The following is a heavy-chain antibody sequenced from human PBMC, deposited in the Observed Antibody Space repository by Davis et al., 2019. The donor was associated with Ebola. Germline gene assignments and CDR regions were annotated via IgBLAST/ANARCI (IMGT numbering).Heavy chain of an antibody. CDR1: GYTFTSYG. CDR2: ISAYNGNT. J-gene: IGHJ4*02. V-gene: IGHV1-18*01. CDR3: ARANGSGSYSHY. Sequence: ASVKVSCKASGYTFTSYGISWVRQAPGQGLEWMGWISAYNGNTNYAQKLQGRVTITADESTSTAYMELSSLRSEDTAVYYCARANGSGSYSHYWGQGTLVTVSS. D-gene: IGHD3-10*01.